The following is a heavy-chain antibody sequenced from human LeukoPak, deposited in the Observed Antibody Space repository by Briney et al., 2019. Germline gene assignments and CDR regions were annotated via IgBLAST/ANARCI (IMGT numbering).Heavy chain of an antibody. V-gene: IGHV3-23*01. CDR1: GFTFSSYA. CDR3: ATVLRYFDWSTFSTFVFDY. Sequence: GGSLRLSCAASGFTFSSYAMSWVRQAPGKGLEWVSAISGSGGSTYYADSVKGRFTISRDNSKSTLYLQMNSLRAEDTAVYYCATVLRYFDWSTFSTFVFDYWGRGTLVTVSS. J-gene: IGHJ4*02. CDR2: ISGSGGST. D-gene: IGHD3-9*01.